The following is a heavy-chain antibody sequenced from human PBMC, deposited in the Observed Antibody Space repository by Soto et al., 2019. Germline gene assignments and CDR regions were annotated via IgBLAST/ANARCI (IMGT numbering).Heavy chain of an antibody. Sequence: GGSLRLSCAASGFTFSSYSMNWVRQAPGKGLEWVSSISSSSSYIYYADSVKGRFTISRDNAKNSLYLQMNSLRAEDTAVYYCARGPDKVTMVRGVIIPPIWGQGTMVTVSS. CDR2: ISSSSSYI. CDR3: ARGPDKVTMVRGVIIPPI. J-gene: IGHJ3*02. D-gene: IGHD3-10*01. V-gene: IGHV3-21*01. CDR1: GFTFSSYS.